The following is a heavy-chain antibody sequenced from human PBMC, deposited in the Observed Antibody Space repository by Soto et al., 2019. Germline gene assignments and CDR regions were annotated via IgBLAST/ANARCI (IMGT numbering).Heavy chain of an antibody. D-gene: IGHD3-10*01. Sequence: QVQLMQSGAEVKKPGASVKVSCRASGYTFTNCGIAWVRQAPGQGLEWMGWISPYKGYTHYAQKFQGRVTMTTDTSTSTAYMELRSLRSDDTAVYYCARDLDGSGSYYTDYWGQGTLVTVSS. V-gene: IGHV1-18*01. CDR2: ISPYKGYT. CDR1: GYTFTNCG. CDR3: ARDLDGSGSYYTDY. J-gene: IGHJ4*02.